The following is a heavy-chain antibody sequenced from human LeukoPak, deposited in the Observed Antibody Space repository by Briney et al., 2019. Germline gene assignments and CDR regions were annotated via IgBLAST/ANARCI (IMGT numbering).Heavy chain of an antibody. CDR2: ISGSSSYI. V-gene: IGHV3-21*01. J-gene: IGHJ3*02. CDR1: GFTFSSDS. Sequence: GGSLRLSCAASGFTFSSDSMNWVRQAPGKGLEWVSSISGSSSYIYYGDSVKGRFTISRDNAKNSLFLQMNSLRAEDTAVYYCARAVVRGVIVPADAFDIWGQGTMVTVSS. D-gene: IGHD3-10*01. CDR3: ARAVVRGVIVPADAFDI.